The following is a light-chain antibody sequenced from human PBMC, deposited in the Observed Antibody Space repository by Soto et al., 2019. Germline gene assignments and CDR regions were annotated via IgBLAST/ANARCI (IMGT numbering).Light chain of an antibody. J-gene: IGLJ3*02. CDR3: SSYTSSSTQV. CDR1: SSDVGGYNY. CDR2: EVS. Sequence: QSALTQPASVSGSPGQPITISCTGTSSDVGGYNYVSWYQHHPGKAPKLMIYEVSNRPSGVSNRFSGSKSGNTASLTISGLQAEDEADYYCSSYTSSSTQVFGGGTKLTVL. V-gene: IGLV2-14*01.